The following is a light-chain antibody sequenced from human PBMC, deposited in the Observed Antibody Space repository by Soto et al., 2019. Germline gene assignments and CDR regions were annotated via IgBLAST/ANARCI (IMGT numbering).Light chain of an antibody. CDR1: QGVSRK. J-gene: IGKJ1*01. CDR2: GAS. V-gene: IGKV3-15*01. CDR3: QQYNNWPRT. Sequence: DIVMTQSPATLSVAPGERVTFSCRASQGVSRKLAWYQHKPGQAPRLLISGASTGATGIPDRFSGSGSGTEFTLTISSLQSEDFAVYYCQQYNNWPRTFGQGTKVDIK.